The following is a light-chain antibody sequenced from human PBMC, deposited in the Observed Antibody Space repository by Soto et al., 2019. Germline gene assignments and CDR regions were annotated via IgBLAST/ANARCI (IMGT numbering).Light chain of an antibody. CDR3: QQYNNWPPWT. Sequence: PGETATLSCTASQSVSSNLAWYQQKPGQAPRLLIYGASTRATGIPARFSGSGSGTEFTLTISSLQSEDFGVYYCQQYNNWPPWTFGQGTKVDIK. V-gene: IGKV3-15*01. CDR1: QSVSSN. J-gene: IGKJ1*01. CDR2: GAS.